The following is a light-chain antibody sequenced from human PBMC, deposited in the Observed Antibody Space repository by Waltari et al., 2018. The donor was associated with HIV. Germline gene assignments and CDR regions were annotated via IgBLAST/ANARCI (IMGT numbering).Light chain of an antibody. V-gene: IGLV1-47*01. CDR3: AVWDDTLRGV. J-gene: IGLJ2*01. Sequence: GTPGQRVTISCSGSSSNIGTNYVYWYQQLPGTAPKVVIYRNKQRPSGVPGRFSGSKSGTSASLAINGLRSEDEANYYCAVWDDTLRGVFGGGTKLTVL. CDR1: SSNIGTNY. CDR2: RNK.